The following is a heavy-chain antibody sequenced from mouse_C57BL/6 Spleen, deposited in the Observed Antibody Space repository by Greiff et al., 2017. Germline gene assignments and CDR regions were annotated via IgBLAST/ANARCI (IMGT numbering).Heavy chain of an antibody. J-gene: IGHJ2*01. Sequence: VQLKQSGPELVKPGASVKISCKASGYSFTGYYMNWVKQSPEKSLEWIGEINPSTGGTTYNQKFKAKATLTVDKSSSTAYMQLKSLTSEDSAVYYCAREDWDIRYYFDYWGQGTTLTFSS. D-gene: IGHD4-1*01. CDR1: GYSFTGYY. CDR2: INPSTGGT. CDR3: AREDWDIRYYFDY. V-gene: IGHV1-42*01.